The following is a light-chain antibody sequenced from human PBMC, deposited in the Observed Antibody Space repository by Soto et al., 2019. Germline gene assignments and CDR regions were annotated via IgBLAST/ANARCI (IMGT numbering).Light chain of an antibody. CDR2: AAS. CDR3: LQHNSYTWT. CDR1: QGIRND. J-gene: IGKJ1*01. Sequence: IQMTESPSSLSASVGAIGSITCVASQGIRNDLGWYQQKPGKAPKSLIYAASSLQSGVPSRFSGSGSGTEFTLTISRLQTEDFATYECLQHNSYTWTFGQGTKVDI. V-gene: IGKV1-17*01.